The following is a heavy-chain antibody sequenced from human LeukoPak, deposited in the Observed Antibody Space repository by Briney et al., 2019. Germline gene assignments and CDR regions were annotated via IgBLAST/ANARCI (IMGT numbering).Heavy chain of an antibody. CDR2: ISTTGGTT. V-gene: IGHV3-23*01. D-gene: IGHD2-15*01. CDR1: GFTFSSYG. Sequence: GGSLRLSCAPSGFTFSSYGMSWVRQAPGRGLEWVSAISTTGGTTYYADSVRGRFTISRDNSRNTLYLQMNSLRAEDTAIYYCAKNGDRGAYCSGGTCYPYYYYYMDVWGKGTTVTISS. J-gene: IGHJ6*03. CDR3: AKNGDRGAYCSGGTCYPYYYYYMDV.